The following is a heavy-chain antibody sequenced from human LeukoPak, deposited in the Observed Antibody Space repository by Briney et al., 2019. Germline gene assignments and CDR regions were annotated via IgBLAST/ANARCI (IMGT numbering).Heavy chain of an antibody. CDR1: GFTFSSHY. CDR2: INGDESST. D-gene: IGHD2-15*01. CDR3: ARVRDCGGGSCFSYLDY. J-gene: IGHJ4*02. V-gene: IGHV3-74*01. Sequence: PGGSLRLSCAASGFTFSSHYMHWVRQVPGEGLVWVSRINGDESSTTYADSVKGRFTISRDNAKNTLYLQMNTLRAEDTAVYYCARVRDCGGGSCFSYLDYWGQGTLVTVSS.